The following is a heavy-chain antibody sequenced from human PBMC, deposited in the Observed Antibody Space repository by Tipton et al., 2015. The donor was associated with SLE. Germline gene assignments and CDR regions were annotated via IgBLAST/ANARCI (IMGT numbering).Heavy chain of an antibody. Sequence: LRLSCTVSGGSISSYYWSWIRQPPGKGLEWIGYIYYSGSTNYNPSLKSRVTISVDTSKNQFSLKLSSVTAADTAVYYCARVTAVAGSFDYWGQGTLVTVSS. CDR1: GGSISSYY. CDR2: IYYSGST. D-gene: IGHD6-19*01. V-gene: IGHV4-59*01. CDR3: ARVTAVAGSFDY. J-gene: IGHJ4*02.